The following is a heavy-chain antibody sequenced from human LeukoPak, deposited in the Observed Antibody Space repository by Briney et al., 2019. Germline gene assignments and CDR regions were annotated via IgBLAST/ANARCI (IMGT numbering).Heavy chain of an antibody. J-gene: IGHJ6*03. CDR1: GGSISSDDYY. D-gene: IGHD3-22*01. CDR3: ARVQRRYHRSGYYYDHYYYYYMDV. CDR2: IYSSGRT. Sequence: PSETLSLTCTVSGGSISSDDYYWSWIRQPAGKGLKWIGRIYSSGRTKYNPSLKSRVTMSVDTSKNQFSLRLTSVTAADTAVYYCARVQRRYHRSGYYYDHYYYYYMDVWGKGTTVTVSS. V-gene: IGHV4-61*02.